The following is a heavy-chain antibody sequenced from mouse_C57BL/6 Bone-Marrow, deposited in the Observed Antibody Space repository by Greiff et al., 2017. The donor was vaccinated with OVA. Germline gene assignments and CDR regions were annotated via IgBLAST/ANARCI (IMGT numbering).Heavy chain of an antibody. V-gene: IGHV5-17*01. Sequence: VQLKQSGGGLVKPGGSLKLSCAASGFTFSDYGMHWVRQAPEKGLEWVAYISSGSSTIYYADTVKGRFTISRDNAKNTLFLQMTSLRSEDTAMYYCARNGGKGWYFDYWGQGTTLTVSS. J-gene: IGHJ2*01. CDR3: ARNGGKGWYFDY. CDR1: GFTFSDYG. CDR2: ISSGSSTI. D-gene: IGHD3-3*01.